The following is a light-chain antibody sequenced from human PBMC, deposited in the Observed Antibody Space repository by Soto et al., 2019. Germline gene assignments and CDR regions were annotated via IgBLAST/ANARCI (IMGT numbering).Light chain of an antibody. CDR1: QSISSW. J-gene: IGKJ1*01. CDR2: DAS. Sequence: GDRVPITWRASQSISSWLAWYLQKPGKAPKLLIFDASTLESGVPSRFNGSGSGTEFSLTISSLQPEDFATYYCQQANSFPWTFGQGTKVDIK. CDR3: QQANSFPWT. V-gene: IGKV1-12*01.